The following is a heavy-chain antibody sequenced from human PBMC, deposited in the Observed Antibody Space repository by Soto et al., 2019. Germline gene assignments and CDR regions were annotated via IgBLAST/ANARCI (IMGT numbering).Heavy chain of an antibody. V-gene: IGHV3-21*01. J-gene: IGHJ6*02. CDR3: ARYDSSGYYWPYYYYGMDV. CDR2: ISDSSSYI. D-gene: IGHD3-22*01. Sequence: EVQLVESGGGLVKPGGSLRLSCAASGFTFSTYSMNWVRQAPGKGLKWVSSISDSSSYIYYADSVKGRFTISRDNAKNSLYLQMNSRRAEDTAVYYCARYDSSGYYWPYYYYGMDVWGQGTTVTVSS. CDR1: GFTFSTYS.